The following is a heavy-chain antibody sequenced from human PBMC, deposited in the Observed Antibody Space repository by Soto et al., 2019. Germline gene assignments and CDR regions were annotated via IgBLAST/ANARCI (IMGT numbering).Heavy chain of an antibody. CDR3: ARALVASAFTDAMDV. V-gene: IGHV4-61*03. CDR2: IYYSGTI. CDR1: GGSVRSGAYY. Sequence: SETLSLTCTVSGGSVRSGAYYWSWLRQPPGGGLEWIGYIYYSGTIKYNPSLQSRVTMSIATSRNHFSLKLASVSAADAAVYFFARALVASAFTDAMDVWGQGTAVT. D-gene: IGHD5-12*01. J-gene: IGHJ6*02.